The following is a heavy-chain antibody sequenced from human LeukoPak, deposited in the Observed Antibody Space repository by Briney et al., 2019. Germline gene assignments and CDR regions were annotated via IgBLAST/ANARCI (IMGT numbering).Heavy chain of an antibody. J-gene: IGHJ5*02. V-gene: IGHV4-31*03. CDR2: IYYSGST. CDR3: ARVPMVRGNWFDP. Sequence: SETLSLTCTVSGGSISSGGYYWSWIRQHPGKGLEWIGYIYYSGSTYYNPSLKSRVTISVDTSKNQFSLKLSSVTAADTAVYYCARVPMVRGNWFDPWGQGTLVTVSS. CDR1: GGSISSGGYY. D-gene: IGHD3-10*01.